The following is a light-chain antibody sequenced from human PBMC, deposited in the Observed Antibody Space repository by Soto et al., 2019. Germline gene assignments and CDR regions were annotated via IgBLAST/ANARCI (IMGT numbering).Light chain of an antibody. CDR3: QQRSDWPSIT. CDR1: QSVDSNY. V-gene: IGKV3D-20*02. CDR2: GAS. Sequence: EIVLTQSPGTLSLSPGERATLPCRASQSVDSNYLAWYQRKPGQAPRLLIYGASRRATGIPARFSGSGSGTEFTLTISSLQSEDFAVYYCQQRSDWPSITFGQGTRLEIK. J-gene: IGKJ5*01.